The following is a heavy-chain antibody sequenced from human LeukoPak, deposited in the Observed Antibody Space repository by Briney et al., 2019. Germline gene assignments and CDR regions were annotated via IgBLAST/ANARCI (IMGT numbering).Heavy chain of an antibody. CDR3: ARDKKSGESSEIDY. V-gene: IGHV3-74*03. CDR2: INRDGSTT. J-gene: IGHJ4*02. Sequence: GGSLRLSCAASGFTFSNYWVHWVRQAPGKGLVWVSRINRDGSTTKYADSVKGRFTVSRDNAKNALDLQMNSLRAEDTAVYYCARDKKSGESSEIDYWGQGTLVTVSS. D-gene: IGHD3-10*01. CDR1: GFTFSNYW.